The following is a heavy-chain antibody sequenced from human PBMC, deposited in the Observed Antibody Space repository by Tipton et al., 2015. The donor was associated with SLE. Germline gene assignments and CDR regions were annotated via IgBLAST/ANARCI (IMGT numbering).Heavy chain of an antibody. CDR2: IYYSGST. D-gene: IGHD3-10*01. Sequence: TLSLTCTVSGGSISSYYWSWIRQPPGKGLEWLGYIYYSGSTNYNPSLKSRVTISLDTSKNQFSLNLRSVTAADTAIYYCARSNYYGSGLNAFHIWGQGTMVTVSS. V-gene: IGHV4-59*01. CDR3: ARSNYYGSGLNAFHI. J-gene: IGHJ3*02. CDR1: GGSISSYY.